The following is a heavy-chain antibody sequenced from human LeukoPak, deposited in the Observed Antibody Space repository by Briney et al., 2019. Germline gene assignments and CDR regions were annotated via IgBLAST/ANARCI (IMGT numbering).Heavy chain of an antibody. Sequence: ASVKVSCKASGGTFSSYAISWVRQAPGQGLEWMGRIIPILGIANYAQKFQGRVTITADKSTSTAYMELGSLRSEDTAVYYCAREACGGDCYSHNWFDPWGQGTLVTVSS. CDR2: IIPILGIA. D-gene: IGHD2-21*02. CDR3: AREACGGDCYSHNWFDP. CDR1: GGTFSSYA. V-gene: IGHV1-69*04. J-gene: IGHJ5*02.